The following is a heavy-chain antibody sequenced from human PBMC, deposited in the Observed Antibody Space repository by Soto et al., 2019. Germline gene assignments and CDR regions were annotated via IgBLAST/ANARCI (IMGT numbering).Heavy chain of an antibody. CDR2: IKSRAYGSTI. D-gene: IGHD3-16*01. CDR3: ARVPLYYFDY. V-gene: IGHV3-11*01. CDR1: GFTFGDYA. Sequence: GRSLRLSCTASGFTFGDYAMNWFRQAPGKGLEWIGFIKSRAYGSTIYYADSVKGRFTISRDNAKNSLYLQMNSLRAEDTAVYYCARVPLYYFDYLGQGNLVTGSS. J-gene: IGHJ4*02.